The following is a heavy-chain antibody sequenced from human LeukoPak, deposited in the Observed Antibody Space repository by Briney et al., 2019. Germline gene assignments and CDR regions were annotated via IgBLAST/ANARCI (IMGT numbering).Heavy chain of an antibody. J-gene: IGHJ6*03. CDR1: GFTFSSYS. D-gene: IGHD1-26*01. CDR2: ISSSSSYI. V-gene: IGHV3-21*01. CDR3: AADSGSLQPSYYYYMDV. Sequence: GGSLRLSCAASGFTFSSYSMNWVRQAPGKGLEWVSSISSSSSYIYYADSVKGRFTISRDNAKNSLYLQMNSLRAEDTAVYYCAADSGSLQPSYYYYMDVWGKGTTVTVSS.